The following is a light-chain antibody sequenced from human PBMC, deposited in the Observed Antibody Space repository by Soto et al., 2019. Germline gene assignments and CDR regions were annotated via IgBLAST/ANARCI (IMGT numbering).Light chain of an antibody. J-gene: IGKJ2*01. V-gene: IGKV3-20*01. CDR1: QIVSSDH. Sequence: EIVLTQSPGTLSLSPGERATLSCRASQIVSSDHLAWYQQKPGQAPRLLIYGASNRPIGIPDRFSGSGSGTGFTPTISRLEPEDVAVYYGQQYGSSPPYTFGQGTKLEIK. CDR2: GAS. CDR3: QQYGSSPPYT.